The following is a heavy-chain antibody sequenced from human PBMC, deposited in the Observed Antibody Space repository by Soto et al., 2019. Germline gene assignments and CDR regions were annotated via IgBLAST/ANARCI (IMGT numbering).Heavy chain of an antibody. Sequence: SCAASGFTFSSYGMHWVRQAPGKGLEWVAVISYDGSNKYYADSVKGRFTISRDNSKNTLYLQMNSLRAEDTAVYYCAKDKTVFDYYFDYWGQGTLVPSPQ. J-gene: IGHJ4*02. CDR3: AKDKTVFDYYFDY. D-gene: IGHD3-10*02. CDR2: ISYDGSNK. CDR1: GFTFSSYG. V-gene: IGHV3-30*18.